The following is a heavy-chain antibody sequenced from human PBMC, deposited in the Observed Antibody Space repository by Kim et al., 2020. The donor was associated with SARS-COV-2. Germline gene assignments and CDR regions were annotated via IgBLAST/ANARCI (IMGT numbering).Heavy chain of an antibody. V-gene: IGHV1-46*01. CDR1: GYTFTSYY. J-gene: IGHJ6*02. CDR2: INPSGGCT. Sequence: ASVKVSCKASGYTFTSYYMHWVRQAPGQGLEWMGIINPSGGCTSYAQKFQGRVTMTRDTSTSTVYMELSSLRSEDTAVYYCARDATSIAAAGTNIYYYGMDVWGQGTTVTVSS. CDR3: ARDATSIAAAGTNIYYYGMDV. D-gene: IGHD6-13*01.